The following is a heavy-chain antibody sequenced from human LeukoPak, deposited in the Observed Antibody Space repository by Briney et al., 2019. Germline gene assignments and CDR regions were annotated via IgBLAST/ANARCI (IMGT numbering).Heavy chain of an antibody. D-gene: IGHD3-22*01. J-gene: IGHJ4*02. V-gene: IGHV4-59*01. Sequence: PSETLSLTCTVSGGSISSYYWSWIRQPPGRGLEWIGYIYYSGSTNYNPSLKSRVTISVDTSKNQFSLKLSSVIAADTAVYYCARDRVAYDSSGYYFEYFDYWGQGTLVTVSS. CDR2: IYYSGST. CDR1: GGSISSYY. CDR3: ARDRVAYDSSGYYFEYFDY.